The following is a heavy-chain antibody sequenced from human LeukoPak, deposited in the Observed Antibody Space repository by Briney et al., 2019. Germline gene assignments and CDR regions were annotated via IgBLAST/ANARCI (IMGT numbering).Heavy chain of an antibody. CDR3: ARLFSAAGTGFDY. J-gene: IGHJ4*02. Sequence: ASVKVSCKASGYTFTSYGISWVRQAPGQGLEWMGWINPNSGGTNYAQKFQGRVTMTRDTSISTAYMELSRLRSDDTAVYYCARLFSAAGTGFDYWGQGNLVTVSS. V-gene: IGHV1-2*02. CDR2: INPNSGGT. D-gene: IGHD6-13*01. CDR1: GYTFTSYG.